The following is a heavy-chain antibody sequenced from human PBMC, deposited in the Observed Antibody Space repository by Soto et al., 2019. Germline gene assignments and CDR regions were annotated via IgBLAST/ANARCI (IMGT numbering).Heavy chain of an antibody. D-gene: IGHD2-21*01. V-gene: IGHV3-33*01. CDR3: ARDKGDDQEGPPPIYYYMDV. CDR2: IWYDGSNK. Sequence: PGGSLRLSCAASGFTFSSYGMHWVRQAPGKGLEWVAVIWYDGSNKYYADSVKGRFTISRDNSKNTLYLQMNSLRAEDTAVYYCARDKGDDQEGPPPIYYYMDVWGKGTTVTVSS. J-gene: IGHJ6*03. CDR1: GFTFSSYG.